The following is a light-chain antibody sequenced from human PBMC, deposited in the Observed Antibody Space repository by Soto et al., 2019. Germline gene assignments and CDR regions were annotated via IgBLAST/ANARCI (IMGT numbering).Light chain of an antibody. CDR2: DAS. J-gene: IGKJ4*01. Sequence: EIVLTQSPGTLSLSPGERATLSCRASQSVSSSSLAWYQQKHGQAPRLLIYDASSRATGIPDRFSGGGSGTDLTITISRLEPEDCEVYYGQQFSSYPLTFGGGTKVDIK. V-gene: IGKV3-20*01. CDR1: QSVSSSS. CDR3: QQFSSYPLT.